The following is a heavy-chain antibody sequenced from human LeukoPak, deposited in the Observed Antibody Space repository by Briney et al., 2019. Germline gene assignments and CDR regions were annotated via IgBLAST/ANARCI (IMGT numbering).Heavy chain of an antibody. D-gene: IGHD3-3*01. Sequence: ASVKVSCKASGYTFTAYYMHWVRQAPGQGLEWMGWISAYNGNTNYAQKLQGRVTMTTDTSTSTAYMELRSLRSDDTAVYYCARDLNTYYDFWSGSPLGYWGQGTLVTVSS. CDR2: ISAYNGNT. V-gene: IGHV1-18*04. CDR3: ARDLNTYYDFWSGSPLGY. J-gene: IGHJ4*02. CDR1: GYTFTAYY.